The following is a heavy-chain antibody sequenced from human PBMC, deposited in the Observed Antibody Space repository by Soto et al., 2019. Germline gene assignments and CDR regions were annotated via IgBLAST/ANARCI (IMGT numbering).Heavy chain of an antibody. J-gene: IGHJ6*02. CDR2: IYYSGST. V-gene: IGHV4-59*01. D-gene: IGHD6-13*01. Sequence: PSETLSLTCTVSGGCISSYYWSWIRQPPGKGLEWIGYIYYSGSTNYNPSLKSRVTISVDTSKNQFSLKLSSVTAADTAVYYCARSLYSSSWSTYYYYGMDVWGQGTTVTVSS. CDR3: ARSLYSSSWSTYYYYGMDV. CDR1: GGCISSYY.